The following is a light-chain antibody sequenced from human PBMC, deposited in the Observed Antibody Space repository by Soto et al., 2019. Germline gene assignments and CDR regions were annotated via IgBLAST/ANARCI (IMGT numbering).Light chain of an antibody. V-gene: IGLV2-23*01. CDR2: EGS. CDR3: CSYADSNTYVV. Sequence: QSALTQPASVSGSPGQSITISCTGTSSDVGSYNLVSWYQQHPGKAPKLMIYEGSKRPSGVSNRFSGSKSGNTASLTISGLQAEDEAEYYCCSYADSNTYVVFGGGTQLTVL. CDR1: SSDVGSYNL. J-gene: IGLJ2*01.